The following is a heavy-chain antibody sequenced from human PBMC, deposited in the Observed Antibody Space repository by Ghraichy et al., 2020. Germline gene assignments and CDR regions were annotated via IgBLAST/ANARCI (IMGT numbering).Heavy chain of an antibody. CDR2: ISGSGGST. Sequence: GGSLRLSCAASGFIFSSYAMTWVRQAPGKGLEWVSAISGSGGSTHYADSVKGRFTISRDNSKNTLYLQMNSLRAEDTAVYYCARGYCSSTSCYKVLLVGFDYWGQGTLVTVSS. J-gene: IGHJ4*02. D-gene: IGHD2-2*02. CDR3: ARGYCSSTSCYKVLLVGFDY. V-gene: IGHV3-23*01. CDR1: GFIFSSYA.